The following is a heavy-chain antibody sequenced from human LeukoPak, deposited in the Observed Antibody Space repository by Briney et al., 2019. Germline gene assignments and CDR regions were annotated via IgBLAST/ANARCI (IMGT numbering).Heavy chain of an antibody. CDR1: GCSFTSYW. J-gene: IGHJ4*02. Sequence: AGESLKISCKGSGCSFTSYWIGWVRQMPGKGLEWMGIIYPGDSDTRYSPSFQDQVTFSADKSISTAYLQWSSLKASDTAMYYCARHLGTAMVSPLGYWGQGTLVTVSS. CDR2: IYPGDSDT. D-gene: IGHD5-18*01. CDR3: ARHLGTAMVSPLGY. V-gene: IGHV5-51*01.